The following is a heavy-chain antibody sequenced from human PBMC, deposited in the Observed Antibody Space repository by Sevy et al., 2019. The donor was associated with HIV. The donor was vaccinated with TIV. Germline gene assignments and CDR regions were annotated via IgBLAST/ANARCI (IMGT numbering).Heavy chain of an antibody. J-gene: IGHJ4*02. CDR3: AKDFCRTDNCADLFDY. CDR2: IYPNGDLT. D-gene: IGHD1-20*01. CDR1: GFTFINYA. V-gene: IGHV3-23*01. Sequence: GGSLRLSCAASGFTFINYAMTWVRQAPGKGLEWVSSIYPNGDLTFYAESVKGRFIISRDSSKNTLFLQMNSLRAEDTAVYYCAKDFCRTDNCADLFDYWGQGTLVTVSS.